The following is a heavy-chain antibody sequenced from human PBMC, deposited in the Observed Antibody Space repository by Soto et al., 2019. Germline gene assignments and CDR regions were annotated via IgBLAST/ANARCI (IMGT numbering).Heavy chain of an antibody. CDR1: GFTFSSYW. V-gene: IGHV3-74*01. Sequence: GGSLRLSCAASGFTFSSYWMHWVRQAPGKGLVWVSRINSDGSSTSYADSVKGRFTISRDNAKNTLYLQMNSLRAEDTAVYYCARDLPGYCSGGSCPGDAVDVWGQGTTVTVSS. J-gene: IGHJ6*02. D-gene: IGHD2-15*01. CDR3: ARDLPGYCSGGSCPGDAVDV. CDR2: INSDGSST.